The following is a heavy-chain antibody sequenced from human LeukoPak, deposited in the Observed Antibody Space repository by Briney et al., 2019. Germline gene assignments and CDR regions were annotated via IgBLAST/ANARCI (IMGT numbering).Heavy chain of an antibody. D-gene: IGHD2-2*01. Sequence: GGSLRLSCVASGLTFVGYDMSWVRQAPGKGREWVSTISASGDNTYYAGSVKGRFTISRDNSKTTLYLQMVSLRAEDPAVYSCANRFCSATRCFHFDYWGQGTLVTVSS. V-gene: IGHV3-23*01. CDR1: GLTFVGYD. CDR3: ANRFCSATRCFHFDY. J-gene: IGHJ4*02. CDR2: ISASGDNT.